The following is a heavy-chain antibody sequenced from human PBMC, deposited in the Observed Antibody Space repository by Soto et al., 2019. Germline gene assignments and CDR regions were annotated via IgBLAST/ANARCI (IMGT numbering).Heavy chain of an antibody. CDR3: ARDSTRRGACDI. V-gene: IGHV4-34*01. CDR1: GGSFSVYY. D-gene: IGHD4-4*01. Sequence: PSETLSLTCAISGGSFSVYYWIWIRQSPEKGLEWLGEVNHAGSGNYNPSPRGRVTISVDTSKNQFSLKLSSVTAADTAVYFCARDSTRRGACDIWGQGTMVTVSS. J-gene: IGHJ3*02. CDR2: VNHAGSG.